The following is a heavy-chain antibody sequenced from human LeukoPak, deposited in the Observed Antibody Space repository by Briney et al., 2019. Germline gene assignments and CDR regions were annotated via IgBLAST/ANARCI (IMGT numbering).Heavy chain of an antibody. J-gene: IGHJ6*03. D-gene: IGHD3-22*01. Sequence: GGSLRLSCAASGFTFSSYGMHWVRQAPGKGLEWVAFIRYDGNNKYYADSVKGRFTISRDNSKNTLYLQMNSLRAEDTAVYYCAVFDSSGYVPRDYMDVWGKGTTVPISS. CDR2: IRYDGNNK. V-gene: IGHV3-30*02. CDR3: AVFDSSGYVPRDYMDV. CDR1: GFTFSSYG.